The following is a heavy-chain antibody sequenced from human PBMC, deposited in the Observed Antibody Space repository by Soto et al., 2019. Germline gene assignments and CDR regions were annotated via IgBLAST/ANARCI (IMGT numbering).Heavy chain of an antibody. D-gene: IGHD3-3*01. CDR3: ATDRGRVWNSGVVFTATHMGV. CDR2: LDPEGGST. Sequence: EVQLVESGGALVQPGGSLRLSCAASGFNFSSYWMYWVRQAPGKGLVWVSRLDPEGGSTIYAASVKGRFTISRDNARNTMDIQMESLRGEDTAVYYCATDRGRVWNSGVVFTATHMGVWGKGTTVTVSS. J-gene: IGHJ6*03. CDR1: GFNFSSYW. V-gene: IGHV3-74*01.